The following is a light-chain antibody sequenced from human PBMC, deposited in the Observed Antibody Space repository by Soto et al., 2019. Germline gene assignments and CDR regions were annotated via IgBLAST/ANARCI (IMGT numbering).Light chain of an antibody. CDR2: AAS. CDR3: KQSYSSQWT. V-gene: IGKV1-39*01. J-gene: IGKJ1*01. CDR1: RSISRY. Sequence: DIQMTQSPSSLSASVGDRVNMTCRASRSISRYLSWYQQKPGKAPNLLIYAASSLQSGVPSRFSGAGSGTDFTLTIGNLHPEDFAIYYCKQSYSSQWTFGQGTKVEI.